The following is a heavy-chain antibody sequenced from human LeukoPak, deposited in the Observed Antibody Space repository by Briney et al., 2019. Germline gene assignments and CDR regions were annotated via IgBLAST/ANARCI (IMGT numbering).Heavy chain of an antibody. CDR3: ARDLIAGYCSSTSCYSVRGGGSVDGMDV. D-gene: IGHD2-2*01. V-gene: IGHV1-18*01. CDR1: GYTFTNFG. J-gene: IGHJ6*02. CDR2: ISGNNDNT. Sequence: GASVKVSCKASGYTFTNFGISWVRQAPGQGLEWMGWISGNNDNTNYAQKFQGRVTITADESTSTAYMELSSLRSEDTTVYYCARDLIAGYCSSTSCYSVRGGGSVDGMDVWGQGTTVTVSS.